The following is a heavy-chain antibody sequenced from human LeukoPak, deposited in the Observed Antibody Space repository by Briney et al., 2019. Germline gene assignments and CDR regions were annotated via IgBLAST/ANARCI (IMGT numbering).Heavy chain of an antibody. Sequence: GGSLRLSCAASGFTFTTYGLHWVRQAPGKGLEWVAAIASNGGSEYYADSVKGRFTISRDNSKNTVYLQMNSLRVEDTAIYYCARGQEFDDGVFDSWGQGTLVTVSS. CDR2: IASNGGSE. V-gene: IGHV3-30*03. D-gene: IGHD1-1*01. CDR1: GFTFTTYG. CDR3: ARGQEFDDGVFDS. J-gene: IGHJ4*02.